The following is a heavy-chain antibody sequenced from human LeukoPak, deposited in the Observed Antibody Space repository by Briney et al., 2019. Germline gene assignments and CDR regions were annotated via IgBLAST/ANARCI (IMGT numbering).Heavy chain of an antibody. CDR3: ASGWLVVFHY. CDR1: GFTCSGYA. CDR2: ISSSSSTI. J-gene: IGHJ4*02. V-gene: IGHV3-48*01. Sequence: GGYLSRSSSASGFTCSGYAMHWVRQAPGKGLKWVSYISSSSSTIYYADSVRGRFTISRDNAKNSLYLQMNSLRAEDTAVYSCASGWLVVFHYWGQRTVVTVP. D-gene: IGHD3-22*01.